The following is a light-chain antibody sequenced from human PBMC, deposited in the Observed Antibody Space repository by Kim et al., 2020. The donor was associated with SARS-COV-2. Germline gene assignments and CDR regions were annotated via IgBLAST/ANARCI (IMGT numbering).Light chain of an antibody. CDR3: QQYYSYPST. J-gene: IGKJ5*01. CDR1: QGIRQY. V-gene: IGKV1-16*02. CDR2: ATS. Sequence: DIQMTQSPSTLSASVGDTVTITCRASQGIRQYLAWFRQKPGKAPEPLIYATSTLESGVPSKFSGHGSGTDFTLTISGLQPEDSATYFCQQYYSYPSTFGQGTRLEIK.